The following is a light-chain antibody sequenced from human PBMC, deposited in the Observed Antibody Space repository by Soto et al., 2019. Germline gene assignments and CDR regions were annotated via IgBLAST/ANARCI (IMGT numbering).Light chain of an antibody. J-gene: IGLJ1*01. Sequence: QSALTQPASVSGSPGQSITISCTGTSSDVGGYNYVSWYQQHPGKAPKLMIYEVSNRPSGVSNRFSGSKSGNTASLTISGLQAEDEADYYCSSYTSSSTLAVFGPGTELTVL. CDR2: EVS. CDR3: SSYTSSSTLAV. V-gene: IGLV2-14*01. CDR1: SSDVGGYNY.